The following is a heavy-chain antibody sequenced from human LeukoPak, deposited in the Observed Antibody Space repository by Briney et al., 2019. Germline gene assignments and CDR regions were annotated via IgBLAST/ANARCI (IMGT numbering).Heavy chain of an antibody. CDR3: ARTTEAHSWQTRYYSYYMDV. Sequence: TSETLSLTCTVSGYSISTGYYWDWIRQPPGKGLEWIGTFYHGGGTYYNPSLKSRVTISVDTSKNQSSLNLTSVTAADTAVYYCARTTEAHSWQTRYYSYYMDVWGKGTTVTVSS. D-gene: IGHD6-13*01. CDR1: GYSISTGYY. CDR2: FYHGGGT. J-gene: IGHJ6*03. V-gene: IGHV4-38-2*02.